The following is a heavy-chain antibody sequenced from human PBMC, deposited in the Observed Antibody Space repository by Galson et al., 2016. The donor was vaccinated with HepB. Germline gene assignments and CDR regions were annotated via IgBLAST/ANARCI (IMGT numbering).Heavy chain of an antibody. CDR3: ASLGPYYFDRSQAVDI. Sequence: QSGAEVKKPGESLKISCKGSGYTFIHYWIGWVRQVPGKGLEWMGIIYPGDSDTRYSPSFQGQVTFSADKSISTAYMQWSSLKASDTSIYYCASLGPYYFDRSQAVDIWGQGTMVTVSS. J-gene: IGHJ3*02. D-gene: IGHD3-22*01. CDR2: IYPGDSDT. CDR1: GYTFIHYW. V-gene: IGHV5-51*01.